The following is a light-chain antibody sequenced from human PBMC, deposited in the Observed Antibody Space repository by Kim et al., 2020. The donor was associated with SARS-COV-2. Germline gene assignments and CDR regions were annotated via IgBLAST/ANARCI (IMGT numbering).Light chain of an antibody. CDR3: CSYAGGYSVV. Sequence: QSALTQPRSVSGSPGQSVTISCTGTSSDVGGYNYVSWYQQYPGKAPRLMIYDVNKRPSGLPDRFSGSKSGNTASLTISGLQAEDEADYYCCSYAGGYSVVFGEGTKLTVL. CDR2: DVN. J-gene: IGLJ2*01. V-gene: IGLV2-11*01. CDR1: SSDVGGYNY.